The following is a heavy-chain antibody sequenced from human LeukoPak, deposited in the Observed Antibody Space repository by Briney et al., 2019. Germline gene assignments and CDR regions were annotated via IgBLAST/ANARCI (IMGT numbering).Heavy chain of an antibody. CDR2: INHSGST. J-gene: IGHJ4*02. D-gene: IGHD1-1*01. CDR1: GGSFRGYY. V-gene: IGHV4-34*01. CDR3: ARSVRVRAFGY. Sequence: SETLSLTCAVYGGSFRGYYWSWIRQPPGKGLEWIGEINHSGSTNYNPSLKSRVTISVDTSKNQFSLKLSSVTAADTAVYYCARSVRVRAFGYWGQGTLVTVSS.